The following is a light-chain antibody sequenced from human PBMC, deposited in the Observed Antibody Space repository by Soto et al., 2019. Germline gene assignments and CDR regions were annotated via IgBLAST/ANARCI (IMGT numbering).Light chain of an antibody. CDR1: QTISSC. V-gene: IGKV1-5*03. J-gene: IGKJ1*01. CDR3: QQYNSYSHA. Sequence: DIQMTQSPSTLSGSVGDRVTITCRASQTISSCLAWYQQKPGKAPKLLIYKASTLKSGVPSRFSGSGSGTEFTLTISSLQPDDFATYYCQQYNSYSHAFGRGTKVELK. CDR2: KAS.